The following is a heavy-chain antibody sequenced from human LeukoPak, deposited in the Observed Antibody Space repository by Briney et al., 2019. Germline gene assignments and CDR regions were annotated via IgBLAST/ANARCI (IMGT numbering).Heavy chain of an antibody. CDR2: ISGSGGST. CDR1: GFTFSSYA. D-gene: IGHD4-23*01. Sequence: GGSLRLSCAASGFTFSSYAMSLVRQAPGKGLEWVSAISGSGGSTYYADSVKGRFTISRDNSKNTLYLQMNSLRAEDTAVYYCAKHAVVTPASDADYWGQGTLVTVSS. CDR3: AKHAVVTPASDADY. V-gene: IGHV3-23*01. J-gene: IGHJ4*02.